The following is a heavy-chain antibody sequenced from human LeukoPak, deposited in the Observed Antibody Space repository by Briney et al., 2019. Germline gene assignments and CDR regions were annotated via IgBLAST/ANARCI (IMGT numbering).Heavy chain of an antibody. CDR3: ASPEDLSRGYSYGYPYYGMDV. CDR2: INAGNGNT. D-gene: IGHD5-18*01. CDR1: GYTFTSYA. Sequence: GASVKVSCKASGYTFTSYAMHWVRQAPGQRLEWMGWINAGNGNTKYSQKCQVRVTITRDTSARTAYMELSSLRSEDTAVYYCASPEDLSRGYSYGYPYYGMDVWGQGTTVTVSS. J-gene: IGHJ6*02. V-gene: IGHV1-3*01.